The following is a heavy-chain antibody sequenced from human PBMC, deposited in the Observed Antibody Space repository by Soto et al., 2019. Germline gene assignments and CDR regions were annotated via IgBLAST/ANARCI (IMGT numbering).Heavy chain of an antibody. Sequence: GASVKVSCKASGGTFSSYTISWVRQAPGQGLEWMGRIIPILGIANYAQKFQGRVTITADKSTSTAYMELSSLRSEDTAVYYCARVGEASTYYDFWSGYVFWGQGTLVTVSS. CDR3: ARVGEASTYYDFWSGYVF. CDR1: GGTFSSYT. CDR2: IIPILGIA. J-gene: IGHJ4*02. V-gene: IGHV1-69*02. D-gene: IGHD3-3*01.